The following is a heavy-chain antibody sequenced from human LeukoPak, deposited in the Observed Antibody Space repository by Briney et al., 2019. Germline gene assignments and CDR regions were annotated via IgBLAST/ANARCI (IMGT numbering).Heavy chain of an antibody. J-gene: IGHJ1*01. CDR2: IYSGGST. Sequence: GGSLRLSCAASGFTVSSNYMSWVRQAPGKGLEWVSVIYSGGSTYYADSVKGRFTISRDNSKNTLYLQMNSLRAEDTAVYYCASAAYYGFWSGYYFSEYFQHWGQGTLVTVSS. CDR3: ASAAYYGFWSGYYFSEYFQH. V-gene: IGHV3-53*01. D-gene: IGHD3-3*01. CDR1: GFTVSSNY.